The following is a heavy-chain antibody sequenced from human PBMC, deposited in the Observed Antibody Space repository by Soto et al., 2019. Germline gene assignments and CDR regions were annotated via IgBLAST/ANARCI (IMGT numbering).Heavy chain of an antibody. Sequence: QVQLVESGGGVVQPGRSLRLSCAASGFTFSSYGMHWVRQAPGKGLEWVAVISYDGSNKYYADSVKGRFTISRDNSKNTLSLQVNSLGAVDTAVYYCARNPRGNEEAYFVYWGQGTLVTVSS. CDR2: ISYDGSNK. V-gene: IGHV3-30*03. CDR3: ARNPRGNEEAYFVY. CDR1: GFTFSSYG. J-gene: IGHJ4*02.